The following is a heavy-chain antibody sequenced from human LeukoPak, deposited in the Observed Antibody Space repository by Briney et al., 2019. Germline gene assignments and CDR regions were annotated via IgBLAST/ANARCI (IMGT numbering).Heavy chain of an antibody. CDR3: ASTSGSSGWYSPPDY. CDR2: IIPIFGIA. CDR1: GGTFSSYA. J-gene: IGHJ4*02. V-gene: IGHV1-69*04. Sequence: SVRVSCKASGGTFSSYAISWVRQAPGQGLEWMGRIIPIFGIANYAQNLQGRVTITADKSTSTAYMELRSLRSEDTAVYYCASTSGSSGWYSPPDYWGQGAMVSVSS. D-gene: IGHD6-19*01.